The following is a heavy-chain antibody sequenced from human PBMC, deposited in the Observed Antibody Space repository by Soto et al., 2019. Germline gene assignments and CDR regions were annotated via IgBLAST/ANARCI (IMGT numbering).Heavy chain of an antibody. V-gene: IGHV3-30*04. D-gene: IGHD6-19*01. J-gene: IGHJ4*02. CDR3: ARGTGWFFF. CDR1: GFTFVRSS. CDR2: ISSDGRNE. Sequence: QVHLVESGGGVVHPGRSLRLSCAASGFTFVRSSLHWARQAPGKGLEWVVGISSDGRNEFYADSVKGRFTISRDNSMSTLELQMNSLGSDDTAVYYCARGTGWFFFWGQGTLVTVSS.